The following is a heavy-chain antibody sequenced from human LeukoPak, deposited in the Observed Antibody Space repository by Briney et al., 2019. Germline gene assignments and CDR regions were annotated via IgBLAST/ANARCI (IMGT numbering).Heavy chain of an antibody. CDR3: ARPGDFWSGYYDFDY. Sequence: ASVKVSCKASGYTFTGYYMHWVRQAPGQGLEGMGWINPNSGGTNYAQKFQGRVTMTRDTSISTAYMELSRLRSDDTAVYYCARPGDFWSGYYDFDYWGQGTLVTVSS. J-gene: IGHJ4*02. V-gene: IGHV1-2*02. CDR1: GYTFTGYY. CDR2: INPNSGGT. D-gene: IGHD3-3*01.